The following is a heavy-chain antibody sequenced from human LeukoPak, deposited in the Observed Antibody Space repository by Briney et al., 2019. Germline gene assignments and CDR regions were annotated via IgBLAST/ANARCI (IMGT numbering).Heavy chain of an antibody. V-gene: IGHV3-23*01. CDR1: GFTFSSYA. CDR3: AKDGLYSYGLAPIDY. Sequence: GGSLRLSCAASGFTFSSYAMHWVRQAPGKGLEWVSAISGSGGSTYYADSVKGRFTISRDNSKNTLYLQMNSLRAEDTAVYYCAKDGLYSYGLAPIDYWGQGTLVTVSS. D-gene: IGHD5-18*01. CDR2: ISGSGGST. J-gene: IGHJ4*02.